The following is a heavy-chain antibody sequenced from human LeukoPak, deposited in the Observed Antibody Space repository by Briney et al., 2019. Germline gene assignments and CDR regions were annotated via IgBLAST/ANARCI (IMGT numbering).Heavy chain of an antibody. Sequence: SETLSLTCTVSGGSISSGSYYWSWIRQPAGKGLEWIGRIYTSGSTNYNPSLKRRVTISVDTSKNQFSLKLGSVTAADTAVYYCARFSSIAAAFDYWGQGTLVTVSS. V-gene: IGHV4-61*02. J-gene: IGHJ4*02. D-gene: IGHD6-13*01. CDR2: IYTSGST. CDR1: GGSISSGSYY. CDR3: ARFSSIAAAFDY.